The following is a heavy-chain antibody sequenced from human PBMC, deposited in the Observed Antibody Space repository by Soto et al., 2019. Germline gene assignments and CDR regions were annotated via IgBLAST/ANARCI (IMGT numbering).Heavy chain of an antibody. V-gene: IGHV3-33*08. D-gene: IGHD1-26*01. J-gene: IGHJ3*02. CDR3: ARARGSDSDAFDI. Sequence: QVQLVESGGGVVQPGRSLRLSCAASGFSFSDYGMHWVRLAPGKGLERVALIYYDGSNEHYADSVQGRFTISRDNSKNSLYLQMNCLRAEDTAVSYCARARGSDSDAFDIWGQGTVVAVSS. CDR2: IYYDGSNE. CDR1: GFSFSDYG.